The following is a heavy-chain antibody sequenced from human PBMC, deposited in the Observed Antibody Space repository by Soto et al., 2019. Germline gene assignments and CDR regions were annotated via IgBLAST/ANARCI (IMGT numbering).Heavy chain of an antibody. V-gene: IGHV5-51*01. D-gene: IGHD6-13*01. CDR3: ARKDIAGNSVDF. J-gene: IGHJ4*02. CDR1: GYSFTTYW. CDR2: IYPGDSDT. Sequence: PGESLKISCKASGYSFTTYWIGWVSQMPGKGLEWMGIIYPGDSDTRYSPSFQGQVTISADKSISTAYLQWSSLKASDSAMFYCARKDIAGNSVDFWGQGTLVTVSS.